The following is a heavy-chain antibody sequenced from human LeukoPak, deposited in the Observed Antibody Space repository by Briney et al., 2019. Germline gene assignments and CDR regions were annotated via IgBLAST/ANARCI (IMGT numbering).Heavy chain of an antibody. Sequence: ASVKVSCKTSGYSFTDYYMHWVRQAPGQGVGWMGWINPNSGGTSSAQKFQGRVTKTRDTSITTVYMEVRWLTSDDTAIYYCARADRLHGGPYLIDPWGQGTLVTVSS. D-gene: IGHD3-16*01. CDR1: GYSFTDYY. CDR2: INPNSGGT. J-gene: IGHJ5*02. V-gene: IGHV1-2*02. CDR3: ARADRLHGGPYLIDP.